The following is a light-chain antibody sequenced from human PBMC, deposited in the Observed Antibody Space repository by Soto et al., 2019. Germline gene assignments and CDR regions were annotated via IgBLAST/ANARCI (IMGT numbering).Light chain of an antibody. J-gene: IGKJ4*01. Sequence: EIVLTQSPGTLSLSPGERATLSCRASQSVSNNYLAWYQQKPGQAPRLLIYGASNRATGIPARFSGSGSGTEFTLTISSLQSEDFAVYYCQQYNNWPPLTFGGGTKVDNK. CDR1: QSVSNN. CDR2: GAS. CDR3: QQYNNWPPLT. V-gene: IGKV3D-15*01.